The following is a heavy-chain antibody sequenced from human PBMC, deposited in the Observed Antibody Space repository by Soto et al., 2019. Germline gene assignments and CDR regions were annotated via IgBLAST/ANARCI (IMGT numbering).Heavy chain of an antibody. J-gene: IGHJ4*02. CDR1: GFTFSSYA. Sequence: PGGSLRLSCAASGFTFSSYAMSWVRQAPGKGLEWVSAISGSGGSTYYADSVKGRFTISRDNSKNTLYLQMNSLRAEDTAVYYCAKGGPVSDIYGYYAPLYYFDYWGQGTLVTVSS. V-gene: IGHV3-23*01. CDR2: ISGSGGST. D-gene: IGHD5-18*01. CDR3: AKGGPVSDIYGYYAPLYYFDY.